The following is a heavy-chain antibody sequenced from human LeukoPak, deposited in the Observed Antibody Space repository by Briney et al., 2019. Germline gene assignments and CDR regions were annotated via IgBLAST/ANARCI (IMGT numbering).Heavy chain of an antibody. CDR2: IIPIFGTA. J-gene: IGHJ1*01. CDR3: ARDWGLYEQWLKAFQH. V-gene: IGHV1-69*05. D-gene: IGHD6-19*01. CDR1: GGTFSSYA. Sequence: SVKVSCKASGGTFSSYAISWVRQAPGQGLEWMGGIIPIFGTANYAQKFQGRVTITTDESTSTAYMELSSLRSEDTAVYYCARDWGLYEQWLKAFQHWGQGTLVTVSS.